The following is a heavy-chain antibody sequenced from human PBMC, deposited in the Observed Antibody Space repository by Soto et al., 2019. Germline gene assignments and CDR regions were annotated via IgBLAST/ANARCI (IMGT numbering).Heavy chain of an antibody. D-gene: IGHD3-16*02. CDR3: ARVGRITFGGVIASMDV. Sequence: ASVKVSCKASGYTFTSYDINWVRQAPGQGLEWMGGIIPIFGTANYAQKFQGRVTITADESTSTAYMELSSLRSEDTAVYYCARVGRITFGGVIASMDVWGQGTTVTVSS. CDR1: GYTFTSYD. V-gene: IGHV1-69*13. CDR2: IIPIFGTA. J-gene: IGHJ6*02.